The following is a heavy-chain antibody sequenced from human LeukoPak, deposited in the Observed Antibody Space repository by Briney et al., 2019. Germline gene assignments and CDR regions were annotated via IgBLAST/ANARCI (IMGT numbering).Heavy chain of an antibody. Sequence: GGSLRLSCAASGFTFSNYWMTWVRQAPGKGLEWVANINKDGSEKNYVDSVKGRFTISRDNAKNSLYLQINSLRADDTAVYYCARYQVAIDYWGQGTLVTVSA. CDR3: ARYQVAIDY. J-gene: IGHJ4*02. D-gene: IGHD2-2*01. CDR2: INKDGSEK. V-gene: IGHV3-7*03. CDR1: GFTFSNYW.